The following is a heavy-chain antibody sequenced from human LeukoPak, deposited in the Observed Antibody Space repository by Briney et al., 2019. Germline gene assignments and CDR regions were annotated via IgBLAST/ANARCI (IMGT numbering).Heavy chain of an antibody. Sequence: GGSLRLSCEASGFILSNYWMSRVRQAPGKGLEWVANIKQDGSVKNYVDSMEGRFIISRDNAKNLLYLQMNSLGAEDTAVYYCVRTSRSISSDYWGQGTQVTVSS. D-gene: IGHD3-3*02. J-gene: IGHJ4*02. CDR1: GFILSNYW. V-gene: IGHV3-7*01. CDR3: VRTSRSISSDY. CDR2: IKQDGSVK.